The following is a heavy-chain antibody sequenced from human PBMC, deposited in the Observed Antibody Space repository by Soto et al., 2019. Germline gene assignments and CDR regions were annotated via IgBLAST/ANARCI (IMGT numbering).Heavy chain of an antibody. D-gene: IGHD3-10*01. J-gene: IGHJ3*02. CDR1: GFMFSGFG. CDR3: GNPSGYYFGLGSHDEASDM. V-gene: IGHV3-30*18. Sequence: QVQLVESGGGVVQPGRSLRLSCAASGFMFSGFGMHWVRQAPGKGLQWVAGISKDGSKKYYADSVKGRFTISRDNSKKTLYLQMNSLRAEDAGVECCGNPSGYYFGLGSHDEASDMWGQGTGVTVFS. CDR2: ISKDGSKK.